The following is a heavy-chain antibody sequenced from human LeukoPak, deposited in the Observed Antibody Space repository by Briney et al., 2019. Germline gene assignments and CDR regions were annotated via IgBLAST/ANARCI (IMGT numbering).Heavy chain of an antibody. CDR3: AKDVRDYYGTGTLNFDS. J-gene: IGHJ4*02. V-gene: IGHV3-23*01. D-gene: IGHD3-10*01. Sequence: PGGSLRLSCAVSGFTVSSNYMSWVRQAPGKGLEWVSAISRLAGSTAYADSVNGRFTISRDNSQNTLFLQMNSLRVDDTAMYYCAKDVRDYYGTGTLNFDSWGQGTLVSVSS. CDR1: GFTVSSNY. CDR2: ISRLAGST.